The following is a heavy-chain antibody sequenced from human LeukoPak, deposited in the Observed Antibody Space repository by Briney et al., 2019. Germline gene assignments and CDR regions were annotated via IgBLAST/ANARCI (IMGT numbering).Heavy chain of an antibody. CDR3: ARHRDSSGWPNYFDY. CDR2: IYHSGST. V-gene: IGHV4-4*02. Sequence: PSGTLSLTCAVSGYSISSGNWWSWVRQPPGKGLEWIGEIYHSGSTNYNPSLKSRLTISIDTSKNQLSLKLSTVTAADTAVYYCARHRDSSGWPNYFDYWGQGTLVTVSS. J-gene: IGHJ4*02. CDR1: GYSISSGNW. D-gene: IGHD6-19*01.